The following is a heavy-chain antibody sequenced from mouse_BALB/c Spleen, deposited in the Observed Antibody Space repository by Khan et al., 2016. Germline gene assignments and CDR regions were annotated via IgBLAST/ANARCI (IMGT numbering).Heavy chain of an antibody. V-gene: IGHV3-2*02. D-gene: IGHD3-3*01. J-gene: IGHJ3*01. Sequence: EVQLQESGPGLVKPSQSLSLTCTVTGYSITSDYAWNWIRQFPGNKLEWMGYISCSGSTSYNPSLKSRISITRDTSKNQFFLQLNSVTTEDTATYYCARGGLAQAWFAYWGQGTLVTVSA. CDR1: GYSITSDYA. CDR3: ARGGLAQAWFAY. CDR2: ISCSGST.